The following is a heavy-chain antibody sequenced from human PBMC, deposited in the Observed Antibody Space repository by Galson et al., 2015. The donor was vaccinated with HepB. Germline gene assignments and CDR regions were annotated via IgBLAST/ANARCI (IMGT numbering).Heavy chain of an antibody. CDR1: GYTFTGYY. CDR2: INPNSGGT. V-gene: IGHV1-2*02. J-gene: IGHJ4*02. Sequence: SVKVSCKASGYTFTGYYMHWVRQAPGQGLEWMGWINPNSGGTNYAQKFQGRVTMSRDTSISTAYMELSRLRSDDTAVYYCARDDSYGFGGSYFDYWGQGTLVTVSS. D-gene: IGHD5-18*01. CDR3: ARDDSYGFGGSYFDY.